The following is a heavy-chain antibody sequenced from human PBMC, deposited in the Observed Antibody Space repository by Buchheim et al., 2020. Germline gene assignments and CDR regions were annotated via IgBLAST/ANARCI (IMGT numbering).Heavy chain of an antibody. D-gene: IGHD6-19*01. CDR3: AKDLGFGYSSGWYGGDY. Sequence: VQLVESGGALVQPGGSLRVSCTGSGFTFASYAMTWVRQGPGKGLEWVSTISGSRGYTYYADSVKGRFTISRDNSENTVYLQMNSLRAEDAAVYYCAKDLGFGYSSGWYGGDYWGQGTL. V-gene: IGHV3-23*04. CDR1: GFTFASYA. CDR2: ISGSRGYT. J-gene: IGHJ4*02.